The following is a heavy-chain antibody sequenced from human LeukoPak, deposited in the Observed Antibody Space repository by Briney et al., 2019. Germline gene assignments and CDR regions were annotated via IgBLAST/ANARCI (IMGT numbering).Heavy chain of an antibody. Sequence: SQTLSLTCTVSGGSISSGSYYWSWIRQPAGKGLEWIGRIYTSRSTNYNPSLKSRVTISVDTSKNQFSLKLSSVTAADTAVYYCARVLGYCSSTSCHTADYWGQGTLVTVSS. J-gene: IGHJ4*02. CDR2: IYTSRST. CDR3: ARVLGYCSSTSCHTADY. CDR1: GGSISSGSYY. V-gene: IGHV4-61*02. D-gene: IGHD2-2*01.